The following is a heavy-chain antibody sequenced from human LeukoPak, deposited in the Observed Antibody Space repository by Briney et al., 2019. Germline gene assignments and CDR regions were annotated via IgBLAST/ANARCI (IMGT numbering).Heavy chain of an antibody. D-gene: IGHD1-26*01. CDR1: GGSISSRNW. J-gene: IGHJ4*02. V-gene: IGHV4-4*02. CDR2: IYHSGST. Sequence: PSETLSLTCAVSGGSISSRNWWSWVRQPPGKGLEWTGEIYHSGSTNYNPSLKSRVTILADKSKNQFSLKLSSVTAADTAVYYCARVSSGYVDYWGQGTLVTVSS. CDR3: ARVSSGYVDY.